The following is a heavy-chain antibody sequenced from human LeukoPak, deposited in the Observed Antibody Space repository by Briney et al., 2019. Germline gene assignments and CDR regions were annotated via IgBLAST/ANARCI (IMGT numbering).Heavy chain of an antibody. CDR2: INHSGST. D-gene: IGHD4-23*01. CDR3: ARVRGGNYFDY. V-gene: IGHV4-34*01. CDR1: GGSFSGYY. J-gene: IGHJ4*02. Sequence: SETLSLTCAVYGGSFSGYYWSWIRQPPGKGLEWIGEINHSGSTNYNPSLKSRVTISVDTSKNQFSPKLSSVTAADTAVYYCARVRGGNYFDYWGQGTLVTVSS.